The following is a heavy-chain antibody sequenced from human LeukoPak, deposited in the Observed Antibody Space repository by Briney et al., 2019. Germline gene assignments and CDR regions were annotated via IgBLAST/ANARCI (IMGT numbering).Heavy chain of an antibody. CDR3: ARGVEALAANTLAY. Sequence: PGRSLSLSRAASRFTVITNDMAWVCQAPGKGLEWVLVLYSDGNTKYADSVQGRFTISRDNSKNTLYLEMNSLSPDDTAVYYCARGVEALAANTLAYWGQGTLVSVSS. V-gene: IGHV3-53*01. D-gene: IGHD6-19*01. J-gene: IGHJ4*02. CDR1: RFTVITND. CDR2: LYSDGNT.